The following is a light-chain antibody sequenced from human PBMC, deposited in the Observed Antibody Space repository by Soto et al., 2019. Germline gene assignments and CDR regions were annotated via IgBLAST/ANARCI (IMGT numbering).Light chain of an antibody. Sequence: EIVMTQSPATLSVSPGERANLSCRASQSVSINLAWYQQKPGQAPLLLIYGTFTRATGIPARFSGSGSATEFTLTISSLQSEDFAVYYCHQYNDWPRTFGQGTKVEIK. CDR2: GTF. CDR1: QSVSIN. J-gene: IGKJ1*01. CDR3: HQYNDWPRT. V-gene: IGKV3-15*01.